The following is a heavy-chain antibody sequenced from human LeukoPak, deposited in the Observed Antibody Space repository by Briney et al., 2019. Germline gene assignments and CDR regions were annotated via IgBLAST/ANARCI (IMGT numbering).Heavy chain of an antibody. Sequence: PGGSLRLSCAASGFTFSSYGMHWVRQAPGKGLEWVAFIRYDGSNKYYADSVKGRFTISRDNAKNSLYLQMNSLRAEDTAVYYCARSELGIDYFDYWGQGTLVTVSS. D-gene: IGHD7-27*01. J-gene: IGHJ4*02. V-gene: IGHV3-30*02. CDR3: ARSELGIDYFDY. CDR2: IRYDGSNK. CDR1: GFTFSSYG.